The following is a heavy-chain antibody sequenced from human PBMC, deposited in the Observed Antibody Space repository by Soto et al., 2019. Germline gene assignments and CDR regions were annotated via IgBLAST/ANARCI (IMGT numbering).Heavy chain of an antibody. J-gene: IGHJ6*02. V-gene: IGHV1-69*13. CDR3: ASLGYCSSTSCYRAHYYYYGMDV. D-gene: IGHD2-2*02. Sequence: ASVKVSCKASGYTFTGYYMHWVRQAPGQGLEWMGGIIPIFGTANYAQKFQGRVTITADESTSTAYMELSSLRSEDTAVYYCASLGYCSSTSCYRAHYYYYGMDVWGQGTTVTVSS. CDR2: IIPIFGTA. CDR1: GYTFTGYY.